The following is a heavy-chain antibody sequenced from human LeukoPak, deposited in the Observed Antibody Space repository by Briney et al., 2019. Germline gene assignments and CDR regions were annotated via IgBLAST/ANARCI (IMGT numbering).Heavy chain of an antibody. CDR1: GGSFSGYY. V-gene: IGHV4-34*01. CDR3: ARGRAYDSSGPIDY. CDR2: INHSGST. D-gene: IGHD3-22*01. Sequence: PSETLSLTCAVYGGSFSGYYWSWIRQPPGKGLEWIGEINHSGSTNYNPSLKSRVTISVDTSKNQFSLKLSSVTAADTAVYYCARGRAYDSSGPIDYWGQGTLVTVSS. J-gene: IGHJ4*02.